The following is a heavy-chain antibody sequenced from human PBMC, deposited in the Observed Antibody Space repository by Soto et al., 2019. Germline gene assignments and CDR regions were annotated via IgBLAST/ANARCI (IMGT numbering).Heavy chain of an antibody. CDR2: VTVTGGST. Sequence: LRLSCAASAISFNTYGVTWVRQAPGKGLEWVSTVTVTGGSTYYADSVKGRFTISRDRSNYTVSLLLNSLRVEDTAIYYCARQKSPEGWFDPWGQGTLVTVSS. J-gene: IGHJ5*02. CDR3: ARQKSPEGWFDP. CDR1: AISFNTYG. V-gene: IGHV3-23*01.